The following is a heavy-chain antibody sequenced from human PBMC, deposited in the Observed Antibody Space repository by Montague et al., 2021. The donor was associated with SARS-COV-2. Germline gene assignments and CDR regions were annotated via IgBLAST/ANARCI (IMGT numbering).Heavy chain of an antibody. CDR1: GGSISGYY. D-gene: IGHD1-26*01. CDR2: INDGGAA. V-gene: IGHV4-59*01. CDR3: VRGLLCGSYCGAFDF. J-gene: IGHJ4*02. Sequence: SETLSLTCTVYGGSISGYYWTWLRRPPGKGLEWIADINDGGAANYKPSLGRRVTISVDTSKNQFSLKVSSVTAADTAVYYCVRGLLCGSYCGAFDFWGQGTLVTVSS.